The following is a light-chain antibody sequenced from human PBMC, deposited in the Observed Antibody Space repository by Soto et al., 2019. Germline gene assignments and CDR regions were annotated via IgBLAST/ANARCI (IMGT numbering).Light chain of an antibody. J-gene: IGKJ5*01. CDR3: QQYGSSPLIA. CDR1: QSVNSD. Sequence: EIVLTQSPATLSLSPGEIATLSFSASQSVNSDLAWFQQKPGQAPRLLIYGASTRASGIPDRFSGSGSGTDFTLTISRLEPEDFAVYHCQQYGSSPLIAFGQGTRLEIK. V-gene: IGKV3-20*01. CDR2: GAS.